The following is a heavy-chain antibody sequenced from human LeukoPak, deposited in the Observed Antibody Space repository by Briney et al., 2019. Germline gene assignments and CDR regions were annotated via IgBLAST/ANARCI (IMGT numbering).Heavy chain of an antibody. CDR2: INPNSGGT. CDR3: ARGGDEYSSSSGYYYYYGMDV. Sequence: ASVKVSCKASGYTFTGYYMHWVRQAPGQGLEWMGWINPNSGGTNYAQKFQGRVTMTRDTSISTAYMELSRLRSDDTAVHYCARGGDEYSSSSGYYYYYGMDVWGQGTTVTVSS. J-gene: IGHJ6*02. V-gene: IGHV1-2*02. CDR1: GYTFTGYY. D-gene: IGHD6-6*01.